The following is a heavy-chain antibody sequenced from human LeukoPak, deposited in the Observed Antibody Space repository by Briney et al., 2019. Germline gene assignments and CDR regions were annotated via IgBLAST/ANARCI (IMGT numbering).Heavy chain of an antibody. CDR3: AKGGGSGIYYNPYFHY. D-gene: IGHD3-10*01. CDR1: GFTFSVYS. V-gene: IGHV3-30*18. CDR2: ISYDGRIK. J-gene: IGHJ4*02. Sequence: GGSLRLSCAASGFTFSVYSMHWVRQAPGKGLEWVAFISYDGRIKYYGDSVKGRFTISRDNSKNTLYLQMNSLRAEDTAFYYCAKGGGSGIYYNPYFHYWGQGTLVTVSS.